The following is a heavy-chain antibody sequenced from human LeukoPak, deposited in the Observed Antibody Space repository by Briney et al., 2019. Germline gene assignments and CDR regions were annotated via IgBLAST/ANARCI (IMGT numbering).Heavy chain of an antibody. Sequence: SVKVSYKASGGTFSSYAISWVRQAPGQGLEWMEGIIPIFGTANYAQKFQGRVTITTDESTSTAYMELSSLRSEDTAVYYCASWGGPSGSSTRYYYYYYMDVWGKGTTVTVSS. CDR1: GGTFSSYA. J-gene: IGHJ6*03. V-gene: IGHV1-69*05. CDR2: IIPIFGTA. D-gene: IGHD2-2*01. CDR3: ASWGGPSGSSTRYYYYYYMDV.